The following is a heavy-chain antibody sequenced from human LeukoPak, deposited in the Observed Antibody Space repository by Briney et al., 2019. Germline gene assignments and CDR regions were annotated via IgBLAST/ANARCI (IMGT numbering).Heavy chain of an antibody. D-gene: IGHD3-10*01. V-gene: IGHV1-8*01. CDR3: ARAAYYGSGSKPDY. Sequence: ASVKVSCKASGYTFTSYDINWVRQATGQGLEWMGWMNPNSGNTGYAQKFQGRVTMTRNTSIITAYMELSSLRSEDTAVYYCARAAYYGSGSKPDYWGQGTLVTVSS. CDR2: MNPNSGNT. CDR1: GYTFTSYD. J-gene: IGHJ4*02.